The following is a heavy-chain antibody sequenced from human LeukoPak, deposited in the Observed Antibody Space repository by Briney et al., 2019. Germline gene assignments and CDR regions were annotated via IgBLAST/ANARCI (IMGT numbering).Heavy chain of an antibody. V-gene: IGHV4-4*02. J-gene: IGHJ1*01. Sequence: SETLSLTCAVSGGSISSSNWWSWVRQPPGKGLEWIGEIYHSGSTNYNPSLKSRVTISVDKSKNQFSLKLSSVTAADTAVYYCARGPYSSSWYEYFQHWGQGTLVTVSS. CDR1: GGSISSSNW. CDR2: IYHSGST. CDR3: ARGPYSSSWYEYFQH. D-gene: IGHD6-13*01.